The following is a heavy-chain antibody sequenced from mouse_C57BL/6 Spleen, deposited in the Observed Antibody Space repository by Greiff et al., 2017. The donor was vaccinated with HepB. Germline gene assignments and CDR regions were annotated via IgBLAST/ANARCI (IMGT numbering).Heavy chain of an antibody. D-gene: IGHD2-4*01. CDR2: IYPGDGDT. J-gene: IGHJ3*01. V-gene: IGHV1-82*01. CDR3: ASSYYDYDGWFAY. CDR1: GYAFSSSW. Sequence: VMLVESGPELVKPGASVKISCKASGYAFSSSWMNWVKQRPGKGLEWIGRIYPGDGDTNYNGKFKGKATLTADKSSSTAYMQRSSQTSEDSAVYCGASSYYDYDGWFAYWGQGTLVTVAA.